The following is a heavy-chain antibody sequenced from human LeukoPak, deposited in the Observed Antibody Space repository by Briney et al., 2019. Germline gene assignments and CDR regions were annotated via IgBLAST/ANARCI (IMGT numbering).Heavy chain of an antibody. J-gene: IGHJ4*02. D-gene: IGHD5-18*01. Sequence: PSETLSLTCAVYGGSFSGYYWSWIRQPPGKGLEWIGEINHSGSTNYNPSLKSRVTISVDTSKNQFSLKLSSVTAADTAVYYCAKMYTAEVYFHYWGQGTLVTVSS. V-gene: IGHV4-34*01. CDR2: INHSGST. CDR3: AKMYTAEVYFHY. CDR1: GGSFSGYY.